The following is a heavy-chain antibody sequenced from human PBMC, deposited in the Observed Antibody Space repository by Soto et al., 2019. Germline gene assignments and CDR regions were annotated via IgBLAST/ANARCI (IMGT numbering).Heavy chain of an antibody. Sequence: EVQLVESGGGLVKPGWSLRLSCAASGFTFSSYSMNWVRQAPGQGLEWVSSISSSSSYIYDADSVKGRFTISRDNAKNSLYLQMNSLRAEDTAVYNCARDLGSGFDYWGQGTLVTVSS. CDR1: GFTFSSYS. CDR3: ARDLGSGFDY. D-gene: IGHD3-10*01. V-gene: IGHV3-21*01. J-gene: IGHJ4*02. CDR2: ISSSSSYI.